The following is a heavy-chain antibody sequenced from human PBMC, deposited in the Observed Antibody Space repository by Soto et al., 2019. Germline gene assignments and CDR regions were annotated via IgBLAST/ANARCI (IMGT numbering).Heavy chain of an antibody. CDR1: GFTSSSYS. CDR2: ISGSGTIT. D-gene: IGHD6-13*01. CDR3: AGSKSWYCFDF. J-gene: IGHJ4*02. V-gene: IGHV3-23*01. Sequence: PGGSLRLSWAASGFTSSSYSMTWVRQAPGKGLEWVSSISGSGTITYYADSVKGRFTISRDNSKNTLYLQMNSLRAEDTAIYYCAGSKSWYCFDFWGQGTLVTVSS.